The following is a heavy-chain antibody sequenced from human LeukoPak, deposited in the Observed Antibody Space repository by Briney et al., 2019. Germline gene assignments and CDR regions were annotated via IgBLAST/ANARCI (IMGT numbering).Heavy chain of an antibody. D-gene: IGHD3-22*01. CDR1: GFTFSSYG. V-gene: IGHV3-30*18. J-gene: IGHJ4*02. Sequence: GGSLRLSCAASGFTFSSYGMHWVRQAPGKGLEWVAVISYDGSNKYYADSVKGRFTISRDNSKNTLYLQMNSLRAEDTAVYYCAKDGQPLHYYDGSGYLGYFDYWGQGTLVTVSS. CDR3: AKDGQPLHYYDGSGYLGYFDY. CDR2: ISYDGSNK.